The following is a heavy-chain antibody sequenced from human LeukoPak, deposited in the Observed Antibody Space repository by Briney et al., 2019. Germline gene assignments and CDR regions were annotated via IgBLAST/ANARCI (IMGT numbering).Heavy chain of an antibody. CDR2: IYTSGST. CDR3: ASSVLRYFDWLLSPYFDY. J-gene: IGHJ4*02. CDR1: GYSISSGYY. Sequence: SETLSLTCTVSGYSISSGYYWGLIRQPPGKGLEWIGRIYTSGSTNYNPSLTSQVTISVDTSKNQFSLKLSSVTAADTAVYYCASSVLRYFDWLLSPYFDYWGQGTLVTVSS. D-gene: IGHD3-9*01. V-gene: IGHV4-38-2*02.